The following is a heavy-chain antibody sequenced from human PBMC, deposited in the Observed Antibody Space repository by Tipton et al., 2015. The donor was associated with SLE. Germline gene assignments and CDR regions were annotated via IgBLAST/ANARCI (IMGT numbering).Heavy chain of an antibody. V-gene: IGHV4-59*11. D-gene: IGHD3-16*01. CDR1: GGSISSHY. J-gene: IGHJ2*01. Sequence: TLSLTCTVSGGSISSHYWSWFRQPPGRELEWIGYIYHSGSTNYNPSLKSRVTMSVDTSKNQFSLKLSSVTTADTAVYYCARDLGAGWGGHWYFDLWGRGTPLTVSS. CDR3: ARDLGAGWGGHWYFDL. CDR2: IYHSGST.